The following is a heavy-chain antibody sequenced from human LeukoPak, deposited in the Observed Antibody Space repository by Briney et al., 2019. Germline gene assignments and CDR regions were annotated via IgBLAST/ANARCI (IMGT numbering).Heavy chain of an antibody. CDR1: GYTFTSYG. Sequence: ASVTVSCKASGYTFTSYGISWVRQAPGQGLEWMGWISAYNGNTNCAQKLQGRFTKTTATSSSTTYSELRRLRLNDTAVDYCAVTGGSTVTGYYYYYGMDVWGQGTTVTVSS. CDR3: AVTGGSTVTGYYYYYGMDV. D-gene: IGHD4-17*01. CDR2: ISAYNGNT. J-gene: IGHJ6*02. V-gene: IGHV1-18*01.